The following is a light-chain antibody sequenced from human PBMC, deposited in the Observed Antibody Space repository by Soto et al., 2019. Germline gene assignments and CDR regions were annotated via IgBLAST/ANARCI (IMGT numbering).Light chain of an antibody. CDR2: DAS. V-gene: IGKV1-9*01. J-gene: IGKJ3*01. CDR1: QAISSY. Sequence: DIQLTQSPLVLSASVGDRVTITCRASQAISSYLAWYQQRPGKAPKLLIYDASTLQSGVPSRFSGGGSGTEFTLTINLQPEDFATYYCPQFRSYPPTFGPGTKVHI. CDR3: PQFRSYPPT.